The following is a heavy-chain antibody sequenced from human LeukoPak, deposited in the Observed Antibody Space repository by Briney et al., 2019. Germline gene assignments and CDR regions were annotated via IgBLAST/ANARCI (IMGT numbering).Heavy chain of an antibody. J-gene: IGHJ4*02. V-gene: IGHV3-74*01. D-gene: IGHD3-9*01. CDR2: INPDGSYT. CDR3: AMDLAGYHDS. Sequence: GRSLRLSCADSGFTFSTYWIHWVRQTPGKGLDWVSRINPDGSYTSYADSVKGRFTISRDNARNTLYLQIDSLRVEDTALYYCAMDLAGYHDSWGQGTLVTVSS. CDR1: GFTFSTYW.